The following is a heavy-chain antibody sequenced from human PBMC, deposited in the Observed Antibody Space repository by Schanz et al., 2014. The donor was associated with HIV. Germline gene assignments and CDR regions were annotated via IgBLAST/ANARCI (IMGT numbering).Heavy chain of an antibody. CDR1: GFTFSSYA. CDR3: ASPLLYDSLDV. CDR2: IWYDGNNK. Sequence: QVQLVESGGGVVQPGRSLRLSCTASGFTFSSYAIHWVRQAPGKGLEWVAVIWYDGNNKSYADSVKGRFTISRDNSENTLYLQMNSLRAEDTAVYYCASPLLYDSLDVWGQGTTVTVSS. V-gene: IGHV3-33*01. J-gene: IGHJ6*02. D-gene: IGHD3-22*01.